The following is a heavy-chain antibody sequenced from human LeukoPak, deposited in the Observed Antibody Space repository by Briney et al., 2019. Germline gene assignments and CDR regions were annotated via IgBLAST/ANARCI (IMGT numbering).Heavy chain of an antibody. Sequence: SETLSLTCTVSGGSISSSSYYWGWIRQPPGKGLEWIGSIYYSGSTYYNPSLKSRVTISVDTSKNQFSLKLSSVTAADTAVYYCAREKRGSSSAWFDPWGQGTLVTVSS. V-gene: IGHV4-39*07. J-gene: IGHJ5*02. D-gene: IGHD6-6*01. CDR2: IYYSGST. CDR3: AREKRGSSSAWFDP. CDR1: GGSISSSSYY.